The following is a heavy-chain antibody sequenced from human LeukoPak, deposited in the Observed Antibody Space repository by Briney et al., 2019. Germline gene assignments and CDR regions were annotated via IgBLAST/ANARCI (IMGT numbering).Heavy chain of an antibody. D-gene: IGHD1-26*01. CDR1: GASISSGQFY. CDR3: VRGILTSGPPFFDY. CDR2: IYYSGTT. Sequence: SETLSLTCSVSGASISSGQFYWGWIRQPPGRGLEWTGNIYYSGTTYYKPSLESRVTISADTSKNQFSLRLNSVTAADTALYYCVRGILTSGPPFFDYWGQGTLVTVS. V-gene: IGHV4-39*01. J-gene: IGHJ4*02.